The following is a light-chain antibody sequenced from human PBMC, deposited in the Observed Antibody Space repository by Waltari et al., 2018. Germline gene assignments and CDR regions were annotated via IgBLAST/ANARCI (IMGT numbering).Light chain of an antibody. Sequence: SYELTQPPSVSVSPGQTAKIRCAGDALPKQYTYWYQQKPGQAPLLVIYKDTERPSGIPERFSGSSSGTTVTLTISGVQAEDEADYYCLSAYSGGSQGVFGGGTKLTVL. CDR1: ALPKQY. CDR2: KDT. CDR3: LSAYSGGSQGV. J-gene: IGLJ2*01. V-gene: IGLV3-25*03.